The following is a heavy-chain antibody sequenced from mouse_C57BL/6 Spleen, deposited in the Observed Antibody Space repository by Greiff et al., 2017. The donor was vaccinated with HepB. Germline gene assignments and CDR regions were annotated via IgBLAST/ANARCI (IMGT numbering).Heavy chain of an antibody. CDR1: GYTFTSYG. CDR3: AREITAVVEGAY. CDR2: IYPRSGNT. V-gene: IGHV1-81*01. D-gene: IGHD1-1*01. Sequence: QVQLQQSGAELARPGASLKLSCKASGYTFTSYGISWVKQRTGQGLEWIGEIYPRSGNTYYNEKFKGKATLTADKSTSTAYMELRSLTSEYAAVYFCAREITAVVEGAYWGQGTLVTVSA. J-gene: IGHJ3*01.